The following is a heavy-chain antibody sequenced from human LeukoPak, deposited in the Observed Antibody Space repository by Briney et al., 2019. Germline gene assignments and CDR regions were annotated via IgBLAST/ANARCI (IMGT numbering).Heavy chain of an antibody. CDR3: ARGGGYASPIGY. V-gene: IGHV4-59*01. Sequence: SETLSLTCTLSGGSISTYYWSWIRQPPGKGLEWIGYIYHSGSTNYNPSLKSRVTISVDTSTNQFSLKLSSVTAADTAVYYCARGGGYASPIGYWGQGALVTVSS. J-gene: IGHJ4*02. D-gene: IGHD5-12*01. CDR1: GGSISTYY. CDR2: IYHSGST.